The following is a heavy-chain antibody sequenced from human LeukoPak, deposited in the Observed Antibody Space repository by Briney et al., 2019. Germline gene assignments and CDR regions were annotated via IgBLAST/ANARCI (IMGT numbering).Heavy chain of an antibody. CDR2: ISGSGGST. J-gene: IGHJ4*02. D-gene: IGHD6-19*01. V-gene: IGHV3-23*01. CDR1: GFTFSSYA. Sequence: GGSLRLSCAASGFTFSSYAMSWVRQAPGKGLEYVSAISGSGGSTYYADSVKGRFTISRDNSKNTLYLQMNSLRAEDTAVYYCATYSSGRGRNSDYWGQGTLVTVSS. CDR3: ATYSSGRGRNSDY.